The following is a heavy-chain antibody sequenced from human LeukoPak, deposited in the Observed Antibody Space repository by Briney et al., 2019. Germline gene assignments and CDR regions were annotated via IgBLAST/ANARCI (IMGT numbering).Heavy chain of an antibody. CDR3: VRVLTPAAMDWFDP. CDR2: ISAYNGNT. Sequence: ASVKVSCKASGYTFTSYGISWVRQAPGQGLEWMGWISAYNGNTNYAQKLQGRVTMTTDTSTSTVYMELSSLRSEDTAVYYCVRVLTPAAMDWFDPWGQGTLVTVSS. D-gene: IGHD2-2*01. CDR1: GYTFTSYG. J-gene: IGHJ5*02. V-gene: IGHV1-18*01.